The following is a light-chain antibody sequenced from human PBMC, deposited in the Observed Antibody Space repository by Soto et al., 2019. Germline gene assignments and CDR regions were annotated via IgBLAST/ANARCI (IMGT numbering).Light chain of an antibody. V-gene: IGKV3-20*01. Sequence: EVELTQSPGTLSLSPGERATLSCRASQSVSSSHLAWYQQKRGQAXXXXXXXXXTRATGIPDRFSGSGSGTDFTLTISRLEPEDFAVYFCQQYGSSPLTFGGGTKVDIK. CDR1: QSVSSSH. CDR2: XXX. CDR3: QQYGSSPLT. J-gene: IGKJ4*01.